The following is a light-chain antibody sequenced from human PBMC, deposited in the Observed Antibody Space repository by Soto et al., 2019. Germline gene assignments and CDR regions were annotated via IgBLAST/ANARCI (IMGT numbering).Light chain of an antibody. CDR3: QTWDTGIQV. V-gene: IGLV4-69*01. J-gene: IGLJ3*02. CDR2: LNSDGSH. CDR1: TGHSSYA. Sequence: QLVLTQSPSASASLGASVKLTCTLSTGHSSYAIAWHQQQPEKGPRYLMKLNSDGSHTKGDGIPDRFSGSSSGAERYLTISSLLSEDEADYYCQTWDTGIQVFGGGTQLTVL.